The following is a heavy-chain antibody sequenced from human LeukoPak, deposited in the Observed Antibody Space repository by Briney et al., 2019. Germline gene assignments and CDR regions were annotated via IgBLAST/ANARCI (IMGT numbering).Heavy chain of an antibody. CDR3: ARDMGRVQKYFQH. V-gene: IGHV3-21*01. D-gene: IGHD1-1*01. Sequence: GGSLRLSCAVSGFTFSSYSMNWVRQAPGKGLEWVSSISSSSSYIYYADSVKGRFSISRDNAKNSLYLQMNSLRAEDTAVYYCARDMGRVQKYFQHWGQGTLVTVSS. CDR2: ISSSSSYI. J-gene: IGHJ1*01. CDR1: GFTFSSYS.